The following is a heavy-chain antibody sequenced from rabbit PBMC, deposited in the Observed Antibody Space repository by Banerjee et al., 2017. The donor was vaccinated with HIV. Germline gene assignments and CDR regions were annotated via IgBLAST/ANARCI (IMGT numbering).Heavy chain of an antibody. V-gene: IGHV1S40*01. CDR1: GFSFNSGYD. Sequence: QSLEESGGGLVKPGASLTLTCKASGFSFNSGYDMCWVRQAPGKGLEWIACIYAGSSGSTYSAIWAKGRFTISKTSSTTVTLQMTSLTAADTATYFCAREYSGGLNLWGPGTLVTVS. CDR2: IYAGSSGST. CDR3: AREYSGGLNL. D-gene: IGHD4-1*01. J-gene: IGHJ4*01.